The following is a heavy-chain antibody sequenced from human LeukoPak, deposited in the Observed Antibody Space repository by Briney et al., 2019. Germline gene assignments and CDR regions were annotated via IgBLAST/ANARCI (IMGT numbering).Heavy chain of an antibody. CDR1: GFTFSNFG. CDR2: ITSSGNTM. J-gene: IGHJ5*02. D-gene: IGHD4-11*01. Sequence: GGSLRLSCAAFGFTFSNFGMYWVRQAPGKGLEWVSFITSSGNTMYYADSVKGRFTISRDNAKNSLYLQMNSLRADDTAVYYCARLRSKYWFDPWGQGTLVTVSS. CDR3: ARLRSKYWFDP. V-gene: IGHV3-48*03.